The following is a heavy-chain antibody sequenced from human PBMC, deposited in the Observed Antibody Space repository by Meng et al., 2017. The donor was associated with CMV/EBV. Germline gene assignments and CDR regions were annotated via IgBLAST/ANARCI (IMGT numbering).Heavy chain of an antibody. CDR2: INPGNGNT. Sequence: SVKASCKASGYTFTSYNMHWVRQAPGQRPEWMGLINPGNGNTKYSQKFQGRVTITRDTSASIAYMELSSLRSEDTAVYYCARDRGDSWGQGTLVTVSS. J-gene: IGHJ4*02. V-gene: IGHV1-3*01. CDR3: ARDRGDS. CDR1: GYTFTSYN. D-gene: IGHD3-10*01.